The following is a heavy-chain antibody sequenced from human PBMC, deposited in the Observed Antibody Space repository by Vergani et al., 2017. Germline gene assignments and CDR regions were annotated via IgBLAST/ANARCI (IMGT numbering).Heavy chain of an antibody. CDR1: GFTFSGSA. V-gene: IGHV3-73*02. CDR2: IRSKANSYAT. CDR3: TRRIAVAGPNWFDP. D-gene: IGHD6-19*01. J-gene: IGHJ5*02. Sequence: EVQLVESGGGLVQPGGSLKLSCAASGFTFSGSAMHWVRQASGKGLEWVGRIRSKANSYATAYAASVKCRFTISRDDSKNTAYLQMNSLKTEDTAVYYCTRRIAVAGPNWFDPWGQGTLVTVSS.